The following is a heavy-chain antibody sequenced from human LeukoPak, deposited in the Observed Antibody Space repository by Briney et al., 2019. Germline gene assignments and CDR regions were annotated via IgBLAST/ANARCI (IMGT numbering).Heavy chain of an antibody. CDR3: ARPLEGYCSGGSCPYYFDY. D-gene: IGHD2-15*01. CDR1: GYSFTSYW. J-gene: IGHJ4*02. V-gene: IGHV5-51*01. CDR2: IHPRDSDT. Sequence: GESLKISCKGSGYSFTSYWIGWVRQMPGKGLEWMGIIHPRDSDTRYSPSFQGQVTISAEKSISTAYLQWSSLKASDTAMYYCARPLEGYCSGGSCPYYFDYWGQGTLVTVSS.